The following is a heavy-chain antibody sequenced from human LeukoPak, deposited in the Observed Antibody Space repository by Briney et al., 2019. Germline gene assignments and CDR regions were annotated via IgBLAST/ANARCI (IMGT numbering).Heavy chain of an antibody. J-gene: IGHJ6*03. CDR1: GGTFSSYA. D-gene: IGHD6-13*01. CDR2: IIPIFGTA. V-gene: IGHV1-69*05. Sequence: SVKVSCKASGGTFSSYAISWVRQAPGQGLEWMGGIIPIFGTANYAQKFQGRVTITTDESTSTAYMELSSLRSEDTAVYYCASQQLVPIGPYYYYYYMDVWGKGTTVTVSS. CDR3: ASQQLVPIGPYYYYYYMDV.